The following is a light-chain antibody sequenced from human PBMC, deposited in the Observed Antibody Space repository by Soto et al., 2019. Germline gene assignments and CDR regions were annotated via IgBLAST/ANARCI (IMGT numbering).Light chain of an antibody. J-gene: IGKJ4*01. V-gene: IGKV1-9*01. CDR2: AAS. Sequence: IQLTQSPSSLSAYVGDRVTITCRASQDISSYLAWYQQKPGRAPKLLIHAASILQSGVPSRFSGSGSETDFTLTISNLQPEDFAIYYCQQLSGYPLTFGGGTK. CDR3: QQLSGYPLT. CDR1: QDISSY.